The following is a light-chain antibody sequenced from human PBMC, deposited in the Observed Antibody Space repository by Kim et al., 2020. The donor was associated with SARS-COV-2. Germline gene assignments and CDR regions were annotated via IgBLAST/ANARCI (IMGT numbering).Light chain of an antibody. CDR1: SSNIGAGYD. Sequence: QGVTSACTGSSSNIGAGYDGHGYQHLPGPAPKFLIFGNSHRPSGVPDRFSGSKSGTSASLAITGLQTEDEAHYYCQSYDSSLNHWVFGGGTQLTVL. J-gene: IGLJ3*02. V-gene: IGLV1-40*01. CDR3: QSYDSSLNHWV. CDR2: GNS.